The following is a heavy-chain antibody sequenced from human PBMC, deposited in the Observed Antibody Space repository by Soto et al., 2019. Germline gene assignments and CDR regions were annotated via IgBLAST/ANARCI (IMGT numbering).Heavy chain of an antibody. V-gene: IGHV4-61*01. CDR1: GGSVSSGSYY. J-gene: IGHJ4*02. Sequence: SETLSLTCTVSGGSVSSGSYYWSWIRQPPGKGLEWIGYIYYSGSTNYNPSLKSRVTISVDTSKNQFSLKLSSVTAADTAVYYRARTLLAKAARVPFDYWGQGTLVTVSS. CDR2: IYYSGST. D-gene: IGHD6-6*01. CDR3: ARTLLAKAARVPFDY.